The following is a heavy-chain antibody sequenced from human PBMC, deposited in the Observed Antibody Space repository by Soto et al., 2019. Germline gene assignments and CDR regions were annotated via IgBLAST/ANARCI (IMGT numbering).Heavy chain of an antibody. CDR2: MWYDGSNK. CDR1: GFTFSTYG. Sequence: QVQLVESGGGVVQPGRSLRLSCAASGFTFSTYGMHWVRQAPGKGLEWVAGMWYDGSNKYYADSVKGRFTISRDNSKNTLYLQMNSLRAEDTAVYHCARDGWVVVAGLDYWGQGTLVTVSS. D-gene: IGHD2-15*01. J-gene: IGHJ4*02. V-gene: IGHV3-33*01. CDR3: ARDGWVVVAGLDY.